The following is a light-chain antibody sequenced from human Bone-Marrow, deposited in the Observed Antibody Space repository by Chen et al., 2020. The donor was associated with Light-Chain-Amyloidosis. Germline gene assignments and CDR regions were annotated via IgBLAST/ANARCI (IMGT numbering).Light chain of an antibody. J-gene: IGLJ1*01. CDR2: EVT. V-gene: IGLV2-23*02. CDR1: SSDVGVYNL. CDR3: CSYQGCCNPYV. Sequence: QSALTQPASVSGSPGQSITVHCAGTSSDVGVYNLVSWYQQHPGKAPKLMIYEVTKRPSGVSTRFSGSKSGNTASLTISGLQAEDEADYYCCSYQGCCNPYVFGTGTKVTVL.